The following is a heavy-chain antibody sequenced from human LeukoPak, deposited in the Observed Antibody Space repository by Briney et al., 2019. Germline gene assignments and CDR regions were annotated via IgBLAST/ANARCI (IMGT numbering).Heavy chain of an antibody. CDR2: ISATGGTT. D-gene: IGHD4-23*01. CDR1: GFTFSSYA. J-gene: IGHJ4*02. V-gene: IGHV3-23*01. Sequence: GGSLRLSCAASGFTFSSYAMSWVRQAPGKGLEWVSAISATGGTTYYKDSVKGRFTISRDNSKNVLYLQMNSLRAEDTAVYYCAYGGKSDRFDYWGQGTLVTVSS. CDR3: AYGGKSDRFDY.